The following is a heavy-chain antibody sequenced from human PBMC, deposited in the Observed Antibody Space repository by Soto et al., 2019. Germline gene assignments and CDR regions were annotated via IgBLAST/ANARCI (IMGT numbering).Heavy chain of an antibody. J-gene: IGHJ6*03. CDR3: ARLGYYYGSGIPYYYYMDV. Sequence: SETLSLTCTVSGGSISSSSYYWGWIRQPPGKGLEWIGSIYYSGSTYYNPSLKSRVTISVDTSKNQFSLKLSSVTAADTAVYYCARLGYYYGSGIPYYYYMDVWGKGTTVTVSS. CDR1: GGSISSSSYY. CDR2: IYYSGST. D-gene: IGHD3-10*01. V-gene: IGHV4-39*01.